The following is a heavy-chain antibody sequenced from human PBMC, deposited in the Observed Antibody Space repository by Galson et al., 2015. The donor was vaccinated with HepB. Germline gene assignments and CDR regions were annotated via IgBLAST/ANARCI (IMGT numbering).Heavy chain of an antibody. Sequence: SLRLSCAASGFTFSRYAMSWVRQAPGKGLEWVSAISGSGGSTYYADSVKGRFTISRDNSKNTLYLQMNSLRAEDTAVYYCAKGGTIFGVGQGYMDVWGKGTTVTVSS. CDR1: GFTFSRYA. CDR2: ISGSGGST. J-gene: IGHJ6*03. V-gene: IGHV3-23*01. CDR3: AKGGTIFGVGQGYMDV. D-gene: IGHD3-3*01.